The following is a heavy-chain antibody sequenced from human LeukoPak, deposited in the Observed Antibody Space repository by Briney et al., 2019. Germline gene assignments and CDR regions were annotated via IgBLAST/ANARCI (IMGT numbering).Heavy chain of an antibody. Sequence: GGSLRLSCAASGFAFSSYAMHWVRQAPDKGLEWAAVISNDGSTKFYAYSVKGRFTISRDNSKNTLYLQMNSLRVEDTAVYYCAKSQYTSSWYYYFDLWGRGTLVTVSS. CDR3: AKSQYTSSWYYYFDL. V-gene: IGHV3-30*07. D-gene: IGHD6-13*01. J-gene: IGHJ2*01. CDR2: ISNDGSTK. CDR1: GFAFSSYA.